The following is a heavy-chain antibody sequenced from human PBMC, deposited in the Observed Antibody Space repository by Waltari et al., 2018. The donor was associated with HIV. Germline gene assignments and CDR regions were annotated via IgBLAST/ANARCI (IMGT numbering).Heavy chain of an antibody. CDR2: VYYSGST. Sequence: QLQLQESGPGLVKPSETLSLTCTVSGGSINSPHYFWVWVRQPPGKGLEWIGSVYYSGSTYYNPSLKSRVSISGDTSNNHFSLNLHSVTAADTAVYYCAIQTADHFDYWGQGTLVTVSS. V-gene: IGHV4-39*02. D-gene: IGHD7-27*01. J-gene: IGHJ4*02. CDR1: GGSINSPHYF. CDR3: AIQTADHFDY.